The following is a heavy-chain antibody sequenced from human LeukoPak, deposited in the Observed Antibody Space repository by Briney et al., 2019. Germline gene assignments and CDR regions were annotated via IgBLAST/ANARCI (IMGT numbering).Heavy chain of an antibody. CDR3: ARDSGITLLRGVIDY. CDR1: GFTFSSYE. Sequence: GGSLRLSCAASGFTFSSYEMNWVRQAPGKGLEWVSYISSSGSTRYYADSVKGRFTISRDNAKNSLYLQINSLRAEDTALYYCARDSGITLLRGVIDYWGQGTLVTVSS. D-gene: IGHD3-10*01. J-gene: IGHJ4*02. V-gene: IGHV3-48*03. CDR2: ISSSGSTR.